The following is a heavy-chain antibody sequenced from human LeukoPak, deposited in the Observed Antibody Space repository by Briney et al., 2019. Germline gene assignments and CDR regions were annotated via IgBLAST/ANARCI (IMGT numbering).Heavy chain of an antibody. CDR1: GGSISSYY. Sequence: KSSETLSLTCTVSGGSISSYYWSWIRQPAGKGLEWIGRIYTSGSTNYNPSLKTRLTMSVDTSKNQFSLKLSSVTAADTAVYYCARLITGTTTAFDIWGQGTMVTVSS. J-gene: IGHJ3*02. CDR3: ARLITGTTTAFDI. D-gene: IGHD1-7*01. V-gene: IGHV4-4*07. CDR2: IYTSGST.